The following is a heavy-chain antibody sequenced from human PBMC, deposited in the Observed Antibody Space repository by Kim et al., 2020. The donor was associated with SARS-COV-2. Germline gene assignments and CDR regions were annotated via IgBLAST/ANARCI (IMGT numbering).Heavy chain of an antibody. D-gene: IGHD3-10*01. Sequence: SRVTISVDTSKNQFSRKLSSVTAADTAVYYCARDLGRGYYGSGKLNWFDPWGQGTLVTVSS. V-gene: IGHV4-31*02. CDR3: ARDLGRGYYGSGKLNWFDP. J-gene: IGHJ5*02.